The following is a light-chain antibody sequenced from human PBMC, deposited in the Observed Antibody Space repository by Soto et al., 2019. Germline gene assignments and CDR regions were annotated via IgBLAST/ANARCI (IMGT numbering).Light chain of an antibody. CDR2: AAS. CDR1: QGISSY. J-gene: IGKJ1*01. Sequence: DIPMTQSPSSLSASVGDRVTITCRASQGISSYLAWYQQKPGKVPKVLIYAASTLHSGVPSRFSGSGYGTEFTVTISNVQPEDVATYCCQKYYSDPETFGQGTKVEIK. CDR3: QKYYSDPET. V-gene: IGKV1-27*01.